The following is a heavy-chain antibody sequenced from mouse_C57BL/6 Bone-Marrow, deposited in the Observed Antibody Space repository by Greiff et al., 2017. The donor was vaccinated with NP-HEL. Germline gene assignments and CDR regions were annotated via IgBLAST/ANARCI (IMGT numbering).Heavy chain of an antibody. CDR3: AIITTDGYFDV. CDR1: GFSLTSYG. J-gene: IGHJ1*03. Sequence: VQLVESGPGLVQPSQSLSITCTVSGFSLTSYGVHWVRQPPGKGLEWLGVIWSGGSTDYNAAFISRLSISKDNSKSQVFFKMNSLQADDTAIYYCAIITTDGYFDVWGTGTTVTVSS. D-gene: IGHD1-1*01. V-gene: IGHV2-4*01. CDR2: IWSGGST.